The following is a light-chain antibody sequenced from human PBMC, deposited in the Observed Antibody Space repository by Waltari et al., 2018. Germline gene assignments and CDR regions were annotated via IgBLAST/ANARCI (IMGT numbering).Light chain of an antibody. CDR1: QSINSW. CDR2: DAS. V-gene: IGKV1-5*01. J-gene: IGKJ5*01. CDR3: QQYNTYSIT. Sequence: DIHMTQSPSTLSAFVGDRVTITCRASQSINSWCAWYQQKPGKAPKLLIYDASGLQSGVPSRFSGSGSGTDFTLTISSLQPDDFVTYYCQQYNTYSITFGQGTRVEIK.